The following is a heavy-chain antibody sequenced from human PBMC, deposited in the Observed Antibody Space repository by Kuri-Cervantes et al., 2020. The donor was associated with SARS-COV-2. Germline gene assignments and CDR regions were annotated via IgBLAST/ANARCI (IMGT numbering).Heavy chain of an antibody. CDR1: GYTFTGYY. J-gene: IGHJ6*02. D-gene: IGHD2-2*01. CDR3: ARARPRGQDIVVVPAAQKDYYYGMDV. Sequence: ASVKVSCKASGYTFTGYYMHWVRQAPGQGLEWMGWINPNSGGTNYAQKFQGWATMTRDTSISTAYMELSRLRSDDTAVYYCARARPRGQDIVVVPAAQKDYYYGMDVWGQGTTVTVSS. CDR2: INPNSGGT. V-gene: IGHV1-2*04.